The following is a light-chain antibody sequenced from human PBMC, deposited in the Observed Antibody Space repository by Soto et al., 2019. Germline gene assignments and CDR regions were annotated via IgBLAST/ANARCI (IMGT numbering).Light chain of an antibody. CDR1: QSISSS. CDR2: DAS. V-gene: IGKV1-5*01. CDR3: QQYSTYST. Sequence: IQMTQSPSTLSASVGDRVTITCRASQSISSSLAWYQQKPGKAPKLLIYDASNLESGVPSIFSGSGSGTEFTLTISSLPPDNFATYYRQQYSTYSTFGQGTKVDI. J-gene: IGKJ1*01.